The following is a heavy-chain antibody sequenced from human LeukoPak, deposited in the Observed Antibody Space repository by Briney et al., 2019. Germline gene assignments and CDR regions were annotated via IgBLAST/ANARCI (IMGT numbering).Heavy chain of an antibody. CDR2: ISDSGGTT. J-gene: IGHJ4*02. CDR3: AKSTMIRKTTFDL. Sequence: PGGSLRLSCAASGFTFGTYAMGWVRQTPGKGLEWVSLISDSGGTTYYADSVKGRFTISRDNSKNMQHLQMDTLRAEDTAIYYCAKSTMIRKTTFDLWGQGTLVTVSS. CDR1: GFTFGTYA. D-gene: IGHD3-22*01. V-gene: IGHV3-23*01.